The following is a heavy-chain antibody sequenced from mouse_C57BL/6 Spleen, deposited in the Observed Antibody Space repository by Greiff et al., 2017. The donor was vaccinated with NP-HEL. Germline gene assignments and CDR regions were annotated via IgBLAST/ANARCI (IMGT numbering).Heavy chain of an antibody. J-gene: IGHJ3*01. CDR2: IWSGGST. CDR3: ARNWDGGAWFAY. V-gene: IGHV2-4*02. Sequence: VKLVESGPGLVQPSQSLSITCTVSGFSLTSYGVHWVRQPPGKGLEWLGVIWSGGSTDYNAAFISRLSISKDNSKSQVFFKMNSLQADDTAIYYCARNWDGGAWFAYWGQGTLVTVSA. D-gene: IGHD4-1*01. CDR1: GFSLTSYG.